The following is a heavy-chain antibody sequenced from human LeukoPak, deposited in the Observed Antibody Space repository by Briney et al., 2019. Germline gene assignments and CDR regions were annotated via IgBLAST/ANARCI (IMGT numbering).Heavy chain of an antibody. CDR1: GYSFTSYW. J-gene: IGHJ4*02. V-gene: IGHV5-51*01. Sequence: GESLKISCKGSGYSFTSYWIGWVRQMPGKGLEWMGIIYPGDSDTRYGPSFQGQVTISADKSISTAYLQWSSLKASDSAMYYCARRAYNYDRSGYFYYFDYWGQGTLVTVSS. CDR2: IYPGDSDT. CDR3: ARRAYNYDRSGYFYYFDY. D-gene: IGHD3-22*01.